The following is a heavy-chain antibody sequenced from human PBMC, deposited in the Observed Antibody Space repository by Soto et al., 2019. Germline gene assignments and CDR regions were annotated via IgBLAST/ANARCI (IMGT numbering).Heavy chain of an antibody. J-gene: IGHJ6*03. Sequence: ASVKVSCKASGYTFTGYYMHWVRQAPGQGLEWMGWINPNSGGTNYAQKFQGWVTMTRDTSTSTAYMELSRLRSDDTAVYYCAREGGTMVRGFGPTEHPYYYYYYMDVWGKGTTVTVSS. V-gene: IGHV1-2*04. CDR2: INPNSGGT. CDR1: GYTFTGYY. D-gene: IGHD3-10*01. CDR3: AREGGTMVRGFGPTEHPYYYYYYMDV.